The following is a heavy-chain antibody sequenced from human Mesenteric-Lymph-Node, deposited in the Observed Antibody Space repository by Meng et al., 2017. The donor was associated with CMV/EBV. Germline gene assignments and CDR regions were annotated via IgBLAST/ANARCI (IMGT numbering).Heavy chain of an antibody. Sequence: SETLSLTCAVSGDSVSSATHYWTWIRQPPGKRLEWIGYVYYSGSTNYNPSLKSRVTISVDTSKNQFSLKLSSVTAADTAVYYCARRVGYCSSTSCYTMNNWFDPWGQGTLVTVSS. CDR3: ARRVGYCSSTSCYTMNNWFDP. V-gene: IGHV4-61*01. J-gene: IGHJ5*02. CDR2: VYYSGST. CDR1: GDSVSSATHY. D-gene: IGHD2-2*02.